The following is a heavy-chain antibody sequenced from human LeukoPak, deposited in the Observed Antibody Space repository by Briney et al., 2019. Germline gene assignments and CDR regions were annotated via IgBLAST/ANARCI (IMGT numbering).Heavy chain of an antibody. Sequence: SETLSLTCAVYGGSFSGYYWSWIRQPPGKGLEWIGEINHSGSTNYNPSLKSRVTISVDTSKNQFSLKLSSVTAADTAVYYCAREHATTYYDFPDAFDIWGQRTMVTVSS. D-gene: IGHD3-3*01. CDR1: GGSFSGYY. CDR2: INHSGST. V-gene: IGHV4-34*01. CDR3: AREHATTYYDFPDAFDI. J-gene: IGHJ3*02.